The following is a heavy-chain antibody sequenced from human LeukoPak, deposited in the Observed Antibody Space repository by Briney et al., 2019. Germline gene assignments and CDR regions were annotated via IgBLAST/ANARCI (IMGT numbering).Heavy chain of an antibody. CDR3: ARAYTGFEAFDY. V-gene: IGHV1-2*02. J-gene: IGHJ4*02. CDR2: INPNSGGT. Sequence: GASVKVSCKASGYTFTGYYMHWVRQAPGQGLEWMGWINPNSGGTNYAQKFQDRVTMTRDTSISTAYRELSRLRSDDTAMYFCARAYTGFEAFDYWGQGTLVTVSS. CDR1: GYTFTGYY. D-gene: IGHD5-12*01.